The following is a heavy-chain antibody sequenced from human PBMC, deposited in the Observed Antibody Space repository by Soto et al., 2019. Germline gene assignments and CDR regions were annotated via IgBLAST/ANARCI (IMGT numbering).Heavy chain of an antibody. Sequence: EVHLLESWGGVVQPGKSLKISCATSGFAFSDYPMTWVRQPPGQGLEWVSGISASGEKPYYADSVKGRFTISRDNSKNTLSLQMNSLRVEDTGIYYCAKLEWLEFGGDYWGQGTLVTVSS. J-gene: IGHJ4*02. CDR3: AKLEWLEFGGDY. CDR1: GFAFSDYP. D-gene: IGHD6-19*01. CDR2: ISASGEKP. V-gene: IGHV3-23*01.